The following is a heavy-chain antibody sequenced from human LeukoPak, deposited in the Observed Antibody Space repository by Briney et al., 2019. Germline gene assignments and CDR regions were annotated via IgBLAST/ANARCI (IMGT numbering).Heavy chain of an antibody. V-gene: IGHV1-69*06. CDR3: ARDRGYSDYEGFDYGDSHYYYYYMDV. J-gene: IGHJ6*03. CDR1: GGTFSSYA. Sequence: ASVKVSCKASGGTFSSYAISWVRQAPGQGLEWMGGIIPIFGTANYAQKFQGRVTITADKSTSTAYMELSSLRSEDTAVYYCARDRGYSDYEGFDYGDSHYYYYYMDVWGKGTTVTVSS. D-gene: IGHD5-12*01. CDR2: IIPIFGTA.